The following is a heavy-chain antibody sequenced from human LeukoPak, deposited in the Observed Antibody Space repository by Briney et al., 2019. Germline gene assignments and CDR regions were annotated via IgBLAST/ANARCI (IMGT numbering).Heavy chain of an antibody. D-gene: IGHD4-23*01. Sequence: GASVKVSCKASGYTFTRYYIHWVRQAPGQGLEWMGIINPSGGTTDYAQKFQGRVTMTRDTSTSTVYMELSSLRSEDTAVYYCARGTGDNCCNYWGQGTLVTVSS. CDR2: INPSGGTT. J-gene: IGHJ4*02. CDR3: ARGTGDNCCNY. V-gene: IGHV1-46*01. CDR1: GYTFTRYY.